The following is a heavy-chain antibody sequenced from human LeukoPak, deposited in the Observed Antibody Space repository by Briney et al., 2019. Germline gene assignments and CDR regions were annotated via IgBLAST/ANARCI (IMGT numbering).Heavy chain of an antibody. CDR3: ARGSTSDWPLDH. CDR2: VDAGSDNR. D-gene: IGHD2-2*01. V-gene: IGHV1-3*01. Sequence: ASVKVSCKASGYRFTSYSIHWVRQAPGQRLEWMGSVDAGSDNRKYSQKFQGRVTITSDTSASTAYIELRSLRSEDTAMYYCARGSTSDWPLDHWGQETLVTISS. CDR1: GYRFTSYS. J-gene: IGHJ4*02.